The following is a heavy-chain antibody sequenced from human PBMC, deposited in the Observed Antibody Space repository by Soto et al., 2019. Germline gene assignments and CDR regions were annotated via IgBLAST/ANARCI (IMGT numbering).Heavy chain of an antibody. J-gene: IGHJ4*02. CDR2: IYYSGST. D-gene: IGHD3-10*01. CDR3: ARGGVAQPSGAY. V-gene: IGHV4-61*01. CDR1: GGSVSSGSYY. Sequence: QVQLQESGPGLVKPSETLSLTCTVSGGSVSSGSYYWSWIRQPPGKGLEWIGYIYYSGSTNYNPSLKIRATISVDTSKNQFSLKLSSVTAADTAVYYCARGGVAQPSGAYWGQGTLVTVSS.